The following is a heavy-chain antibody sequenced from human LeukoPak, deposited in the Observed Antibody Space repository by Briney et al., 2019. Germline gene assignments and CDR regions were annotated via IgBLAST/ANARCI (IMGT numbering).Heavy chain of an antibody. Sequence: PGRSLRLSCAASGFTFSSYAMSWVRQAPGKGLERVSAISGSGGSTYYADSVKGRFTISRDNSKNTLYLQMNSLRAEDTAVYYCAKDGAMDYDFWSSYYYMDVWGKGTTVTVSS. D-gene: IGHD3-3*01. V-gene: IGHV3-23*01. CDR1: GFTFSSYA. J-gene: IGHJ6*03. CDR3: AKDGAMDYDFWSSYYYMDV. CDR2: ISGSGGST.